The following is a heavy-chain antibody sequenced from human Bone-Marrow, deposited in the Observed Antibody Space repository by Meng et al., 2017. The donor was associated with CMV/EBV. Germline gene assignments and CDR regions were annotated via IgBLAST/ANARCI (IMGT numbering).Heavy chain of an antibody. J-gene: IGHJ4*02. CDR2: IYSGGST. D-gene: IGHD3-10*01. CDR3: ARAAIGSGPPGY. Sequence: GGSLRLSCAASGFTVSSNYMSWVRQAAGKGLEWVSVIYSGGSTFYADSVKGRFTISRDNSKNTLYLQMNSLRAEDTAVYYCARAAIGSGPPGYWGQGTLVTVSS. V-gene: IGHV3-53*01. CDR1: GFTVSSNY.